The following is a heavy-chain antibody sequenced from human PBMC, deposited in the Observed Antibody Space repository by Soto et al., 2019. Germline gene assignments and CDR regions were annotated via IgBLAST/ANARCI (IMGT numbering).Heavy chain of an antibody. J-gene: IGHJ6*02. CDR1: GFTFSSYA. V-gene: IGHV3-23*01. Sequence: LRLSCAASGFTFSSYAMSWVRQAPGKGLEWVSAISGSGGSTYYADSVKGRFTISRDNSKNTLYLQMNSLRAEDTAVYYCAKDGSRVYYYYGMDVWGQGTTVTVSS. CDR2: ISGSGGST. CDR3: AKDGSRVYYYYGMDV.